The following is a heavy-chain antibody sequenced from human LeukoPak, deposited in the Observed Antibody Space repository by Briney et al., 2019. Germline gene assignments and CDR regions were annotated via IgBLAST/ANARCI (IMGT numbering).Heavy chain of an antibody. D-gene: IGHD6-13*01. CDR2: IWYDGSSK. Sequence: PGGSLRLSCAASGFSFSAYGVHWVRQAPGKGLEWVAVIWYDGSSKDYADSVKGRFTFSRDNSKNTLYLQMNSLIVEDTAVYYCARSQSSSLIDYWGQGTLVIVSS. CDR3: ARSQSSSLIDY. V-gene: IGHV3-33*01. CDR1: GFSFSAYG. J-gene: IGHJ4*02.